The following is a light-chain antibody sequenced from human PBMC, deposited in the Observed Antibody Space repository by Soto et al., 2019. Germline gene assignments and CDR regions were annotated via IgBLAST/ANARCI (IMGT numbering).Light chain of an antibody. Sequence: QSVLTQPPSASATPGQRVIISCSGSKSNIGSNFVYWYQQLPGTAPKLLIYKNNQRPSGVPDRFSGSTSGTSASLVISGLRFEDEADYHCAAWDDSLSVPVFGGGTKLTVL. CDR1: KSNIGSNF. J-gene: IGLJ3*02. V-gene: IGLV1-47*01. CDR2: KNN. CDR3: AAWDDSLSVPV.